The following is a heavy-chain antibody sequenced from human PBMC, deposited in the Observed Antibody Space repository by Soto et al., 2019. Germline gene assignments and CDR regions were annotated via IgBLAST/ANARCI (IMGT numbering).Heavy chain of an antibody. V-gene: IGHV3-20*04. Sequence: EVYLVESGVGVVRPGGSLRLSCAASGFGFDEYGMSWVRQGPGKGLEWVSGINRHGDSTSYADSVKGRFTISRDNAKNSLYLQMNGLRAEDTAFYYCARDHRWGYEYGDYGDSWGQGTLVTVSS. D-gene: IGHD4-17*01. J-gene: IGHJ4*02. CDR2: INRHGDST. CDR3: ARDHRWGYEYGDYGDS. CDR1: GFGFDEYG.